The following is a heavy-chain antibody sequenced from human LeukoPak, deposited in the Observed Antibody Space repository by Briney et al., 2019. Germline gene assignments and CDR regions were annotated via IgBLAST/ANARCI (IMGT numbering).Heavy chain of an antibody. Sequence: GGSLRLSCAVSGFTFSSYAMSWVRQAPGKGLEWVSAISGSGGSTYYADSVKGRFTISRDNSKNTLYLQMNSLRAEDTAVYYCAKTPPPGVQLWLVPGSYWGQGTLVTVSS. CDR3: AKTPPPGVQLWLVPGSY. CDR1: GFTFSSYA. V-gene: IGHV3-23*01. CDR2: ISGSGGST. J-gene: IGHJ4*02. D-gene: IGHD5-18*01.